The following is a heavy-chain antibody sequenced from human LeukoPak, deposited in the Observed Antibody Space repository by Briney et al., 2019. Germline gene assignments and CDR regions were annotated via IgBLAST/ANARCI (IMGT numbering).Heavy chain of an antibody. CDR1: GYSFTSYW. CDR2: IYPGDSDT. Sequence: GESLKISCKGSGYSFTSYWIGWVRQMPGKGLEWMGIIYPGDSDTRYSPSFQGQVTISADKSISTAYLQWSSRKASDTAMYYCARQGLGYCSSTSCYTPKHNWFDPWGQGTLVTVS. CDR3: ARQGLGYCSSTSCYTPKHNWFDP. V-gene: IGHV5-51*01. J-gene: IGHJ5*02. D-gene: IGHD2-2*02.